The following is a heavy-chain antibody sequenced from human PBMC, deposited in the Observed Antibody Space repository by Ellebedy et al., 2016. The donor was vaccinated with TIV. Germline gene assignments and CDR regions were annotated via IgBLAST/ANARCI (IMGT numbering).Heavy chain of an antibody. J-gene: IGHJ4*02. D-gene: IGHD7-27*01. CDR3: VRDNGGPFDY. Sequence: PGGSLRLSCAASGFTFSYFAMDWVRQAPGKGLEWVSYISSNGFTVYYADSVKGRFTISRDTAKNSLYLQMSSLRDEDTAVYYCVRDNGGPFDYWGQGALVTVSS. CDR2: ISSNGFTV. CDR1: GFTFSYFA. V-gene: IGHV3-48*02.